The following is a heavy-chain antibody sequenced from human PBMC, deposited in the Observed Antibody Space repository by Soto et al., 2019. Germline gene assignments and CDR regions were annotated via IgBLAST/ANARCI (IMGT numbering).Heavy chain of an antibody. J-gene: IGHJ6*02. CDR3: TRDRSSFMRGRIRGPYGGLDV. CDR2: INSVASYV. CDR1: RFAFSSYS. D-gene: IGHD3-10*01. V-gene: IGHV3-21*01. Sequence: QLVESGGGLVKPGGSLRVSCAASRFAFSSYSMHSVRQAPMKGLEWVASINSVASYVYYADSVEGRFTISRDNAKNSVYLQMNSLRAEDTAVYYCTRDRSSFMRGRIRGPYGGLDVWGQGTTVLVS.